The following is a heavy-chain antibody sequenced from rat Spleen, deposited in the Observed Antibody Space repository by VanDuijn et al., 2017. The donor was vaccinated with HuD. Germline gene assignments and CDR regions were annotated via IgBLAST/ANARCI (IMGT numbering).Heavy chain of an antibody. V-gene: IGHV5-29*01. D-gene: IGHD1-11*01. CDR3: ARQGFNYGGYPKDYFDY. CDR2: ISYDGSST. CDR1: GFIFSNYG. J-gene: IGHJ2*01. Sequence: EVQLVESGGGLVQPGRSLKLSCAASGFIFSNYGMHWIRQTPTKGLEWVATISYDGSSTYYRDSVKGRFTISRDNAKSTLYLQMDSLRSEDTATYYCARQGFNYGGYPKDYFDYWGQGVMVTVSS.